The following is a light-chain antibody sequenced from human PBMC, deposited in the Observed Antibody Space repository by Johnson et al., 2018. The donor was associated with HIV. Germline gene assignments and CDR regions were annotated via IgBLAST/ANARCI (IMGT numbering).Light chain of an antibody. CDR1: SSNIGNNY. CDR3: GTWDSSLSVYV. CDR2: YNN. Sequence: QSVLTQPPSVSAAPGQKVTISCSGSSSNIGNNYVSWYQQLPGTAPKLLIYYNNKRPSGIPDRFSGSKSGTSATLGITGLQTGDEADYYCGTWDSSLSVYVFGTGTKVTVL. V-gene: IGLV1-51*01. J-gene: IGLJ1*01.